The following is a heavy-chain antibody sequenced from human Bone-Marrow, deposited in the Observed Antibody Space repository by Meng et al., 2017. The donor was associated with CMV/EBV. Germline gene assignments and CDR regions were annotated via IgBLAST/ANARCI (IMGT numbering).Heavy chain of an antibody. V-gene: IGHV3-21*01. CDR2: ISSSSSYI. CDR1: GFTFSSYS. CDR3: ARDGYSSSWYYYYGMDV. D-gene: IGHD6-13*01. J-gene: IGHJ6*02. Sequence: GESLKISCAASGFTFSSYSMNWVRQAPGKGLEWVSSISSSSSYIYYADSVKGRFTISRDNAKNSLYLQMNSLRAEDTAVYYCARDGYSSSWYYYYGMDVWGQGNTVNV.